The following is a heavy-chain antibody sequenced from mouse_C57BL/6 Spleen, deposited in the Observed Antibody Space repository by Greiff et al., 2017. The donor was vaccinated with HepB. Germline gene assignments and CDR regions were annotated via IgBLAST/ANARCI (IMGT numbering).Heavy chain of an antibody. D-gene: IGHD2-5*01. CDR2: ISDGGSYT. J-gene: IGHJ4*01. CDR3: ASDAHSNYAYAMDY. V-gene: IGHV5-4*03. CDR1: GFTFSSYA. Sequence: EVKVVESGGGLVKPGGSLKLSCAASGFTFSSYAMSWVRQTPEKRLEWVATISDGGSYTYYPDNVKGRFTISRDNAKNNLYLQMSHLKSEDTAMYYCASDAHSNYAYAMDYWGQGTSVTVSS.